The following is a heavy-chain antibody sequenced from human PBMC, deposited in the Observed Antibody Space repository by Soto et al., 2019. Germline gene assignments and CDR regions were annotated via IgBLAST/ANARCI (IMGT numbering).Heavy chain of an antibody. CDR2: TSANNGNT. V-gene: IGHV1-18*01. D-gene: IGHD6-19*01. CDR3: ARDPRYSSGEFDY. Sequence: ASVKVSCKATGYTFNSYDINWVRQATGQGLEWMGRTSANNGNTDYAEKLQGRVTMTTDTSTSTAYMELRSLRSDDTAVYYCARDPRYSSGEFDYWGQGTLVTVSS. J-gene: IGHJ4*02. CDR1: GYTFNSYD.